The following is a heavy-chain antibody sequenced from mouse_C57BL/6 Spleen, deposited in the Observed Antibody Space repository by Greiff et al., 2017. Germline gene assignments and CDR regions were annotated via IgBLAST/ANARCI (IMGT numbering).Heavy chain of an antibody. J-gene: IGHJ3*01. CDR2: IYPGSGST. Sequence: QVQLQQPGAELVKPGASVKMSCKASGYTFTSYWITWVKQRPGQGLEWIGDIYPGSGSTNYNEKFKSKATLTVDTSSSTAYMQLSSLTSEDSAVYYCAREERPALPFAYWGQGTLVTVSA. CDR3: AREERPALPFAY. V-gene: IGHV1-55*01. D-gene: IGHD1-2*01. CDR1: GYTFTSYW.